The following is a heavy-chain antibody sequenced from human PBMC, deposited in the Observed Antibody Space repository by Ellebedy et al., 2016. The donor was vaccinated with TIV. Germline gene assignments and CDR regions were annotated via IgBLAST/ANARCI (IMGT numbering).Heavy chain of an antibody. CDR2: ISSSSSYI. CDR1: GFTFSSYS. V-gene: IGHV3-21*01. CDR3: ARPYCSSTSCYPYGNYYYMDV. D-gene: IGHD2-2*01. J-gene: IGHJ6*03. Sequence: GGSLRLXCAASGFTFSSYSMNWVRQAPGKGLEWVSSISSSSSYIYYADSVKGRFTISRDNAKNSLYLQMNSLRAEDTAVYYCARPYCSSTSCYPYGNYYYMDVWGKGTTVTVSS.